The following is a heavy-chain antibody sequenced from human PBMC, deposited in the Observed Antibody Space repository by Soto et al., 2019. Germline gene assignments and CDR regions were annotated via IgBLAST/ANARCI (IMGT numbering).Heavy chain of an antibody. J-gene: IGHJ4*02. CDR2: IYYSGST. CDR1: GGSISSYY. V-gene: IGHV4-59*01. CDR3: ARALSGYSYGCFDY. Sequence: SETLSLTCTVSGGSISSYYWSWIRQPPGKGLEWIGYIYYSGSTNYNPSLKSRVTISVDTSKNQFSLKLSSVTAADTAVYYCARALSGYSYGCFDYWGQGTLVTVSS. D-gene: IGHD5-18*01.